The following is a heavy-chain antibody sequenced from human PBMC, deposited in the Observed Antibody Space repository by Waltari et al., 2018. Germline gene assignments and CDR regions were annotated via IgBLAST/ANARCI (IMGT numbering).Heavy chain of an antibody. CDR3: QRGDY. CDR2: INQDGSGE. J-gene: IGHJ4*02. V-gene: IGHV3-7*04. Sequence: EVQLVESGGGLVQPGGSLRLSCAASGFTFSNFCLGWARQAPGKGLEWVANINQDGSGEYYVDSVKGRFTISRDNAKNSLYLQMNSLRAEDTAVYYCQRGDYWGQGTLVTVSS. CDR1: GFTFSNFC.